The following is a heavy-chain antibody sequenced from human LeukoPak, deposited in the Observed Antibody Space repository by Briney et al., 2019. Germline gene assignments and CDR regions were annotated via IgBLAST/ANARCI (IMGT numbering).Heavy chain of an antibody. J-gene: IGHJ4*02. CDR3: ARVRDYGDYVGGGYFDY. D-gene: IGHD4-17*01. V-gene: IGHV4-31*03. CDR2: IYYSGST. CDR1: GGSISSGGYY. Sequence: SQTLSLTCTVSGGSISSGGYYWSWIRQHPGQGLEWIGYIYYSGSTYYNPSLKSRVTISVDTSKNQFSLKLSSVTAADTAVYYCARVRDYGDYVGGGYFDYWGQGTLVTVSS.